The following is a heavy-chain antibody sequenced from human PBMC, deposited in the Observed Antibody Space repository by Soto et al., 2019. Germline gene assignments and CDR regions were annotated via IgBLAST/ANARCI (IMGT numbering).Heavy chain of an antibody. J-gene: IGHJ6*02. D-gene: IGHD3-3*01. CDR2: ISYDGSNK. CDR1: GFTFSSYA. CDR3: ARDPRFLDSGMDV. Sequence: SLRLSCAASGFTFSSYAMHWVRQAPGKGLEWVAVISYDGSNKYYADSVKGRFTISRDNSKNTLYLQMNSLRAEDTAVYYCARDPRFLDSGMDVWGQGTTVTVSS. V-gene: IGHV3-30-3*01.